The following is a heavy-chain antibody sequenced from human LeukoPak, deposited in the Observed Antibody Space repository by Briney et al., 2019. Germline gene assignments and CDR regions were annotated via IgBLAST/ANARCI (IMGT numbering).Heavy chain of an antibody. J-gene: IGHJ4*02. CDR2: ISTSGGST. CDR1: GFTFSSYA. CDR3: ARGPSGYHNT. V-gene: IGHV3-23*01. D-gene: IGHD5-12*01. Sequence: GGSLRLSCAASGFTFSSYAMSWVRQAPGKGLEWVSAISTSGGSTYYADSVKGRFTISRDNSKNTLYLQMNSLRAEDTAVYYCARGPSGYHNTGGQGTLVTVSS.